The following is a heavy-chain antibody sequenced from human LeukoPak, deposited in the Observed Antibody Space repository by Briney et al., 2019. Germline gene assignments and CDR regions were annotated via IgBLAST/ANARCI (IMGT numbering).Heavy chain of an antibody. Sequence: PGGSLRLSCAASGFTVSSNYMSWVRQAPGKGLEWVSVIYSGGSTYYADSVKGRFTISRDSSKNTLYLQMNSLRAEDTAVYYCSILYSSNYWGQGTLVTVSS. D-gene: IGHD6-13*01. CDR1: GFTVSSNY. V-gene: IGHV3-53*01. J-gene: IGHJ4*02. CDR3: SILYSSNY. CDR2: IYSGGST.